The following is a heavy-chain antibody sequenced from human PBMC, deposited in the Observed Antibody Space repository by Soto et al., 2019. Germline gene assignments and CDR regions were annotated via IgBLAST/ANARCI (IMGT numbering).Heavy chain of an antibody. V-gene: IGHV4-34*01. J-gene: IGHJ4*02. CDR3: VTRQGGYYYYFDY. CDR2: INHSGST. CDR1: GGSFSGYY. Sequence: PSETLSLTCAVYGGSFSGYYWSWIRQPPGKGPEWIGEINHSGSTNYNPSLKSRVTISVDTSKNQFSLKLSSVTAADTAVYYCVTRQGGYYYYFDYWGQGTLVTVSS. D-gene: IGHD3-3*01.